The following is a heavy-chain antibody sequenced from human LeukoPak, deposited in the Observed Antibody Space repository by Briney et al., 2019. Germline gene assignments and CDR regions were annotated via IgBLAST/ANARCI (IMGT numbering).Heavy chain of an antibody. Sequence: GGSLRLSCAASGFTFSSYAMSWVRQAPGKGLEWVSAISGSGGSTYCADSVKGRFTISRDNSKNTLYLQMNSLRAEDTAVYYCAKDDYYDSSGYLPHWGQGTLVTVSS. CDR1: GFTFSSYA. V-gene: IGHV3-23*01. CDR3: AKDDYYDSSGYLPH. J-gene: IGHJ4*02. CDR2: ISGSGGST. D-gene: IGHD3-22*01.